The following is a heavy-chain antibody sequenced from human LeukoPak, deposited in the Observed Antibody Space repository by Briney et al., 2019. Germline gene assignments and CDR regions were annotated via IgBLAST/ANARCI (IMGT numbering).Heavy chain of an antibody. Sequence: GGSLRLSCAASGFTFDDYAMHWVRQAPGKGLEWVSGISWNSGSIGYADPVKGRFTISRDNAKNSLYLQMNSLRAEDTALYYCAKFYGSSYPPRAFDIWGQGTMVTVSS. CDR1: GFTFDDYA. V-gene: IGHV3-9*01. J-gene: IGHJ3*02. CDR3: AKFYGSSYPPRAFDI. D-gene: IGHD6-13*01. CDR2: ISWNSGSI.